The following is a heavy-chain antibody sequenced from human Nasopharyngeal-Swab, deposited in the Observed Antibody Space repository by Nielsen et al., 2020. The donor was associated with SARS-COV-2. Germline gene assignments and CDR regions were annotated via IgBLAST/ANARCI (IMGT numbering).Heavy chain of an antibody. CDR1: GYTFTNNY. D-gene: IGHD3-22*01. CDR3: ARESLGYDSSGYYGS. V-gene: IGHV1-46*01. Sequence: ASVTVSCKTSGYTFTNNYIHWVRQAPGQGLEWMGFVNPSGGTTIYAQKFQGRVTMTRDTSTSTVYMELSSLRSEDTAMYYCARESLGYDSSGYYGSWGQGTQVTVSS. J-gene: IGHJ4*02. CDR2: VNPSGGTT.